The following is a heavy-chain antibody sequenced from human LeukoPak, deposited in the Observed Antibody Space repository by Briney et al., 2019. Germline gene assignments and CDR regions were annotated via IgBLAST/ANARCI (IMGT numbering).Heavy chain of an antibody. J-gene: IGHJ4*02. D-gene: IGHD6-13*01. CDR3: ARGDGYSSSWSRRLNLDLDY. CDR2: IYYSGST. Sequence: PSETLSLTCTVSGGSISSGGYYWSWIRQHPGKGLEWIGYIYYSGSTYYNPSLKSRVTISVDTSKNQFSLKLSSVTAADTAVYYCARGDGYSSSWSRRLNLDLDYWGQGTLVTVSP. CDR1: GGSISSGGYY. V-gene: IGHV4-31*03.